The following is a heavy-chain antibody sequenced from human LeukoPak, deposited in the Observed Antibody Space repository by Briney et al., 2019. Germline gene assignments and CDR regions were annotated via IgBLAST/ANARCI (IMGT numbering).Heavy chain of an antibody. V-gene: IGHV2-5*02. CDR1: GFSLSTSGVG. J-gene: IGHJ3*02. CDR2: IYWDDDK. Sequence: ESGPTLVKPTQTLTLTCTFSGFSLSTSGVGVGWIRQPPGKALEWLALIYWDDDKRYSPSLKSRLTINRDTSKNQVVLTMTNMDPVDTGTYYCVHKLQTVTTFDAFDIWGQGTVVTVSS. D-gene: IGHD4-17*01. CDR3: VHKLQTVTTFDAFDI.